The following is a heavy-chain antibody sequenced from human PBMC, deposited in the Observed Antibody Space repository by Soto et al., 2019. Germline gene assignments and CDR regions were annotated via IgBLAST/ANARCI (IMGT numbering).Heavy chain of an antibody. D-gene: IGHD2-21*01. Sequence: SETLSLTCSVFGVSITPYYWSWIRQPAGKGLEWIGRISHTGTTNSNPSLEGRVTTSVDPSKNQISLRLSSATAADTATYYCARGPYCGDECYFAYWGQGALVTVSS. CDR2: ISHTGTT. CDR3: ARGPYCGDECYFAY. CDR1: GVSITPYY. V-gene: IGHV4-4*07. J-gene: IGHJ4*02.